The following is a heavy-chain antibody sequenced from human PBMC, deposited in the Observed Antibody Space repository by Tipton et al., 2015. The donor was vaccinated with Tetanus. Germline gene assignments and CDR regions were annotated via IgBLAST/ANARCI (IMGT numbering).Heavy chain of an antibody. D-gene: IGHD3-22*01. J-gene: IGHJ5*02. Sequence: TLSLTCEVSGGSSSSFYWSWIRQPPGGGLEWIGEINQRGTTYNPSLNRRATISVDTSKNQFSLKLSSVTAADTAVYYCARGAYSYDSSGYYYLLDPWGQGTLVTVSS. CDR3: ARGAYSYDSSGYYYLLDP. V-gene: IGHV4-34*01. CDR2: INQRGTT. CDR1: GGSSSSFY.